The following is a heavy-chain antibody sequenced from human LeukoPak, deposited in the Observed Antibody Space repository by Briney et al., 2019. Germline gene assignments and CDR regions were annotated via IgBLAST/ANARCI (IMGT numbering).Heavy chain of an antibody. J-gene: IGHJ4*02. CDR3: ARLIAESSMVRGARGFDY. CDR1: GGSFSGYY. D-gene: IGHD3-10*01. V-gene: IGHV4-34*01. Sequence: SETLSLTCAVYGGSFSGYYWSWIRQPPGKGLEWVGEINHSGSTNYNPSLKSRVTISVDTSKTQFSLKLSSVTAADTAVYYCARLIAESSMVRGARGFDYWGQGTLVTVSS. CDR2: INHSGST.